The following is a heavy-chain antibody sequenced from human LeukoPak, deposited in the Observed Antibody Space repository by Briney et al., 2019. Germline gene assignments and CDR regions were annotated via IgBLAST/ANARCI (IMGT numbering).Heavy chain of an antibody. CDR2: IGTTGDT. CDR3: AREEGGKLGIDYYFDY. V-gene: IGHV3-13*01. Sequence: GGSLRLSCAASGFTFTTYDMHWVRQATGKGLEWVSAIGTTGDTYYPGSVKGRFTISRDNAKKSLYLQMTSLRAEDTAVYYCAREEGGKLGIDYYFDYWGQGTLVTVSS. CDR1: GFTFTTYD. J-gene: IGHJ4*02. D-gene: IGHD7-27*01.